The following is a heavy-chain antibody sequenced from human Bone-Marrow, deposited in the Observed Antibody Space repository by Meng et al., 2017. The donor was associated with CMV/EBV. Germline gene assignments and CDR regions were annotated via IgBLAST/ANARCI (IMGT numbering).Heavy chain of an antibody. CDR3: TRDGLPMGVMDV. J-gene: IGHJ6*02. CDR1: GFTFGDYA. Sequence: GESLKISCTASGFTFGDYAMSWVRQAPGKGLEWVGFIRSKAYGGTTEYAASVKGRFTISRDDSKSIAYLQMNSLKTEDTAVYYCTRDGLPMGVMDVWGQGTTVTVSS. CDR2: IRSKAYGGTT. V-gene: IGHV3-49*04. D-gene: IGHD3-10*01.